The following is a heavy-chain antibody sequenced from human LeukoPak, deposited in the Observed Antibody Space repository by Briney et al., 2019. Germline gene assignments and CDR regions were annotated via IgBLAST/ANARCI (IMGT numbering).Heavy chain of an antibody. J-gene: IGHJ6*03. CDR1: GFTFSSYA. CDR3: AKDGDYYDSSGYYYDNYYMDV. V-gene: IGHV3-30*02. D-gene: IGHD3-22*01. Sequence: GGSLRLSCAASGFTFSSYAMHWVRQAPGKGLEWVAFIRYDGSNKYYADSVKGRFTISRDNSKNTLYLQMNSLRAEDTAVYYCAKDGDYYDSSGYYYDNYYMDVWGKGTTVTVSS. CDR2: IRYDGSNK.